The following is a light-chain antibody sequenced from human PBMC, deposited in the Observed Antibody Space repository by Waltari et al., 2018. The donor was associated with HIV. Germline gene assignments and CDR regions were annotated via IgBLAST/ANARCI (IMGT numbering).Light chain of an antibody. CDR3: HVCDSFSDHRV. V-gene: IGLV3-21*02. Sequence: SYVLTQPPSVSVAPGQTARISCEGDNIGSKSVHWYQQKPGQAPVLVVYYDTDRPSGIPERFSGSNSGNTATLIISGVEAGDEADYYCHVCDSFSDHRVFGGGTELTVL. CDR2: YDT. CDR1: NIGSKS. J-gene: IGLJ2*01.